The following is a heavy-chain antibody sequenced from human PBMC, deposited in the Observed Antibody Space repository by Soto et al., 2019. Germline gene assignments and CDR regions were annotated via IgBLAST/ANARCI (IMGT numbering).Heavy chain of an antibody. CDR3: ARHMIRGVLTTNFDY. Sequence: PGESLKISCKTSGYSFTSDWIGWVRQMPGKGLEWMGIIYPGDSDTRYSPSFKGQVTISADKSISTAYLQWGSLKASDTAMYYCARHMIRGVLTTNFDYWGQGTLVTVS. V-gene: IGHV5-51*01. CDR1: GYSFTSDW. J-gene: IGHJ4*02. CDR2: IYPGDSDT. D-gene: IGHD3-10*01.